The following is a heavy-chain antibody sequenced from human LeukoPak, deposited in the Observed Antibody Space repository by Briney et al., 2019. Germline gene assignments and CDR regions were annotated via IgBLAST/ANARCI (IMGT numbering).Heavy chain of an antibody. CDR1: GFTFSHYW. J-gene: IGHJ4*02. Sequence: GGSLRLSCAASGFTFSHYWMTWVRQAPGKGLEWVAQINQDGSVEYYMDSVKARFTISRDNAKNSVFLQMNSLKGEDTAVYYCVRDGGVSGYDLLDYWGQGTLVTVSS. CDR2: INQDGSVE. CDR3: VRDGGVSGYDLLDY. V-gene: IGHV3-7*01. D-gene: IGHD5-12*01.